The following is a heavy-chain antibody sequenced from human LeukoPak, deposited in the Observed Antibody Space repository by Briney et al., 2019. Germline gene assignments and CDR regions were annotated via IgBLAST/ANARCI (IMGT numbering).Heavy chain of an antibody. CDR1: GFTFSNYW. D-gene: IGHD1-14*01. V-gene: IGHV3-7*03. Sequence: GGSLRLSCAASGFTFSNYWMSWVRQAPGKGLEWVANTKQDESEKDYVDSVKGRFAISRDNAKNSLYLQMSSLRAEDTAVYYCARNQYLPFDVFDMWGQGTMVTVSS. CDR2: TKQDESEK. J-gene: IGHJ3*02. CDR3: ARNQYLPFDVFDM.